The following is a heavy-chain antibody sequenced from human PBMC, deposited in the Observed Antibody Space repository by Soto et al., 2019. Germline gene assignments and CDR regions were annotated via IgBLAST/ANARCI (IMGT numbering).Heavy chain of an antibody. V-gene: IGHV1-69*13. CDR2: IIPIFGTA. J-gene: IGHJ6*02. CDR1: GGTFNNYA. D-gene: IGHD3-3*01. Sequence: SVKVSCKASGGTFNNYAISWVRQAPGQGLEWMGGIIPIFGTANYAQKFQGRVTITADESTSTAYMELSSLRSEDTAVYYCARYPQGITIFGVVRAPFYGMDVWGQGTTVTVSS. CDR3: ARYPQGITIFGVVRAPFYGMDV.